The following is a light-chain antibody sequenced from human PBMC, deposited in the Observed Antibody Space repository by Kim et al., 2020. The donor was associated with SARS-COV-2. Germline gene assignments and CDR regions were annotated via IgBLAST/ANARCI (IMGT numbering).Light chain of an antibody. CDR3: SSYTTSASLDWV. J-gene: IGLJ3*02. Sequence: SITISCAGTDGDIGCYNFFSWFQQHPGKAPKLVIYDVNSRPAGVSYRFSGAKSGNTASLTISGLQAEDEADYYCSSYTTSASLDWVFGGGTKVTVL. CDR2: DVN. V-gene: IGLV2-14*03. CDR1: DGDIGCYNF.